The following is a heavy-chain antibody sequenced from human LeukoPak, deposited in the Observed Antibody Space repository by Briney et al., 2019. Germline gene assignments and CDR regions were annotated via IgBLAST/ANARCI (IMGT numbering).Heavy chain of an antibody. CDR2: IYYSGST. CDR1: GGSISSSSYY. CDR3: ARLLCSSTSCDYYYYYMDV. V-gene: IGHV4-39*01. Sequence: PSETLSLTCTVSGGSISSSSYYWGWIRQPPGKGLEWIGSIYYSGSTYYNPSLKSRVTISVDTSKNQSSLKLSSATAADTAVYYCARLLCSSTSCDYYYYYMDVWGKGTTVTVSS. J-gene: IGHJ6*03. D-gene: IGHD2-2*01.